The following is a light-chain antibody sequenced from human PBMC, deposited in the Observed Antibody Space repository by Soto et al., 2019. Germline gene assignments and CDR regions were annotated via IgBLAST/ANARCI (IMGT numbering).Light chain of an antibody. CDR3: QVWDTSTGI. CDR1: NIGSKI. Sequence: SYELTKPLSVSVALGQTARITCGGNNIGSKILHWYQQKPGQAPVVVIYRDKYRPSGIPERFSGSNSGNTATLTISRAQAGDEGDYYCQVWDTSTGIFGGGTQLTVL. V-gene: IGLV3-9*01. J-gene: IGLJ2*01. CDR2: RDK.